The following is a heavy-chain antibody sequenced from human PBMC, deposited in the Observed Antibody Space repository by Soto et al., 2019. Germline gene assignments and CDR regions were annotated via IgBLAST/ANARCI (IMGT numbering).Heavy chain of an antibody. CDR2: FDPDEAET. V-gene: IGHV1-24*01. J-gene: IGHJ5*02. Sequence: QVQLVQSGAEVKKPGASVKVSCKVSGYTLNEVAMHWVRQAPGKGLEWLGGFDPDEAETIYAQHFQGRVTMTEDTSTDTVYMELSSLRSEDTALYCCTTYHGDYNFGHWGQGTLVTVSS. CDR1: GYTLNEVA. CDR3: TTYHGDYNFGH. D-gene: IGHD4-17*01.